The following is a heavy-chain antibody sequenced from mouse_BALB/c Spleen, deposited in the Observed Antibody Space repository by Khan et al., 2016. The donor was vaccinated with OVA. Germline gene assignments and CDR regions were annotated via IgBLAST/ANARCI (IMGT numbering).Heavy chain of an antibody. V-gene: IGHV5-17*02. CDR2: ISSGSSTI. Sequence: EVELVESGGGLVQPGGSRKLSCAASGFTFSSFGMHWVRQAPEKGLEWVAYISSGSSTIYYADTVKGRFTISRDNPKNTLFLQMTSLRSKDTAMYYCARYGGNYFDYWGQGTTLTVSS. CDR1: GFTFSSFG. CDR3: ARYGGNYFDY. J-gene: IGHJ2*01. D-gene: IGHD1-1*02.